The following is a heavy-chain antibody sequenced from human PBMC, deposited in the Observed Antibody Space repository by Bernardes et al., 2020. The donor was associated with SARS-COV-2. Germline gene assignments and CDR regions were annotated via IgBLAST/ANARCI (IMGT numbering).Heavy chain of an antibody. CDR3: AKDIVVVPAAIRDDAFDI. D-gene: IGHD2-2*02. Sequence: GSLRLPCAASGFTFSSYDMSWVRPAPGKGLEWVPAIRGSGGSTYYADSVKGRFTISRDNSKNTLYLQMNSLRAEDTAVYYCAKDIVVVPAAIRDDAFDIWGQGTMVTVSS. CDR2: IRGSGGST. J-gene: IGHJ3*02. CDR1: GFTFSSYD. V-gene: IGHV3-23*01.